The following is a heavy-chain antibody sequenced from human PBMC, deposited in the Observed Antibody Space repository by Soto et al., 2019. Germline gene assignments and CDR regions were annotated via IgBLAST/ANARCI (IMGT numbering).Heavy chain of an antibody. J-gene: IGHJ4*02. Sequence: QVLLQQWGAGRLKPSETLSLTCAVYGGSFIDYSWGWIRQSPGTGLEWIGEINLSGSANYNPSLKSRVTISVDKSKNQFSLKLYSVTAADAAVYYCARVSDYWSQGTLVTVSS. CDR1: GGSFIDYS. CDR2: INLSGSA. CDR3: ARVSDY. V-gene: IGHV4-34*01.